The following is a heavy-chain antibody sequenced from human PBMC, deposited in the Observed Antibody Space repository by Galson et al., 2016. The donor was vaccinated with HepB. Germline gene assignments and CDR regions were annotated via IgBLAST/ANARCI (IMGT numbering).Heavy chain of an antibody. CDR1: GFTFSSYA. J-gene: IGHJ6*02. V-gene: IGHV3-23*01. D-gene: IGHD1-14*01. CDR2: INHSGAST. CDR3: ARDGGGTGGYYYYAMDV. Sequence: SLRLSCAASGFTFSSYAMTWVRQAPGKGLEWVSGINHSGASTYYADSVKGRFTMSRENAKNSLYLQMNSLRDEDTAVYYCARDGGGTGGYYYYAMDVWGQGTTVTVSS.